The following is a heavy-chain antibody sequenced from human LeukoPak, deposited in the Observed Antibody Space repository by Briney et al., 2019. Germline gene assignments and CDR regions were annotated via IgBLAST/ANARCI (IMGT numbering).Heavy chain of an antibody. CDR3: TRADYYDSSDYYYGIFDL. CDR1: GFSLTDHY. CDR2: SRNKADSYTT. Sequence: PGGSLRLSCAASGFSLTDHYMDWVRQAPGKGLEWVGRSRNKADSYTTKYAASVQGRFTISRDDSKTSLSLQINSLKSEDTAVYYCTRADYYDSSDYYYGIFDLWGQGTMVTVSS. J-gene: IGHJ3*01. D-gene: IGHD3-22*01. V-gene: IGHV3-72*01.